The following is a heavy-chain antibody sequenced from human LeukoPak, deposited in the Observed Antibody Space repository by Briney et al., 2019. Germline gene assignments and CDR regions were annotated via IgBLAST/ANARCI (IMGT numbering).Heavy chain of an antibody. CDR3: ARDLYYYGSGSNWFDP. V-gene: IGHV4-61*02. D-gene: IGHD3-10*01. CDR1: GGSISSGSYY. CDR2: IYTSGST. J-gene: IGHJ5*02. Sequence: PSETLSLTFTVSGGSISSGSYYWSWIRQPAGKGLEWIGRIYTSGSTNYNPSLKSRVTTSVDTSKNQFSLKLSSVTAADTAVYYCARDLYYYGSGSNWFDPWGQGTLVTVSS.